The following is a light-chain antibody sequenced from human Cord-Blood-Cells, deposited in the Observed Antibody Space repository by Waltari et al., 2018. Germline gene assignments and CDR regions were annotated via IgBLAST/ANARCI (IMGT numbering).Light chain of an antibody. CDR3: CSYAGSSTFVV. CDR1: SSDVGGYNL. Sequence: QSAPTQPASVSGSPGPSITISCPGTSSDVGGYNLFSRYQQNPGKAPKLMIYEGSKRPSGVSNRFSGSKSGNTASLTISGLQAEDEADYYCCSYAGSSTFVVFGGGTKLTVL. J-gene: IGLJ2*01. V-gene: IGLV2-23*03. CDR2: EGS.